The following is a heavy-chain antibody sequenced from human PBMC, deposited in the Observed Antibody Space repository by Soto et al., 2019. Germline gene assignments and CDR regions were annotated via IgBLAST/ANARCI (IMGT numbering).Heavy chain of an antibody. J-gene: IGHJ4*02. V-gene: IGHV3-30*18. CDR3: AKEFGSTWIDH. CDR2: MSYDGTKE. D-gene: IGHD6-13*01. Sequence: GGSLRLSCAASGFTLTTYGIHWVRQAPGKGLEWVAAMSYDGTKEYYADSVKGRFTISRDSSRNTLFLQLNSLRAEDTAVYYCAKEFGSTWIDHWGEGTLVTAPQ. CDR1: GFTLTTYG.